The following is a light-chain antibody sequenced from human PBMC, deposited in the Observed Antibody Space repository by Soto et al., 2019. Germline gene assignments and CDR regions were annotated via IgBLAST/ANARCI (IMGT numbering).Light chain of an antibody. CDR2: DVN. J-gene: IGLJ1*01. Sequence: QSALTQPGSVSGSPGQSISISCTGTSRDVGGYNYVSWYQQHPGKAPKLMIYDVNNRPSGVSDRFSGSKSGNTASLTISGLQAEDEDDYYCSSYTSSSTLVFGTGTKVTVL. CDR3: SSYTSSSTLV. V-gene: IGLV2-14*01. CDR1: SRDVGGYNY.